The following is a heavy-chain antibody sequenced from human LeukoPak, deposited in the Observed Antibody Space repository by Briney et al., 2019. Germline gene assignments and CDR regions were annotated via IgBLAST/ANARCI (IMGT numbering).Heavy chain of an antibody. D-gene: IGHD6-13*01. CDR1: GGTFSSYA. J-gene: IGHJ4*02. CDR3: ARLGIAAAGTLFDY. Sequence: GASVTVSCKASGGTFSSYAISWVRQAPGQGLEWMERIIPILGIANYAQKFQGRVTITADKSTSTAYMELSSLRSEDTAVYYCARLGIAAAGTLFDYWGQGTLVTVSS. V-gene: IGHV1-69*04. CDR2: IIPILGIA.